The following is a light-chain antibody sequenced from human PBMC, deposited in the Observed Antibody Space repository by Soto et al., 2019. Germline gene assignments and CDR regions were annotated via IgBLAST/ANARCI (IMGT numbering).Light chain of an antibody. V-gene: IGKV3-11*01. Sequence: EIVLTQSPATLSLSPGERAALSCRASQSVDSYLAWYQQRPGQPPRLLIYDASNRATGIPARFSGGGSGTDFTLTISSLEPEDFAFYYCQQRRNWPLTFGGGTKVDIK. CDR3: QQRRNWPLT. CDR2: DAS. CDR1: QSVDSY. J-gene: IGKJ4*01.